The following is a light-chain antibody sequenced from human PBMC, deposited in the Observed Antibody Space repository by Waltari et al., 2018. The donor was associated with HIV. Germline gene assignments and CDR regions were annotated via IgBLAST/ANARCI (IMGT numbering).Light chain of an antibody. CDR2: SNN. J-gene: IGLJ2*01. V-gene: IGLV1-44*01. Sequence: QSVLTQPPSASGTPGQRVTISCSGSSSTIGSNTVNWCQQLPGTAPKLLIYSNNQRPSRVPDRFSGSKSGTSASLAISGLQSEDEADYYCAAWDDSLNGVVFGGGTKLTVL. CDR1: SSTIGSNT. CDR3: AAWDDSLNGVV.